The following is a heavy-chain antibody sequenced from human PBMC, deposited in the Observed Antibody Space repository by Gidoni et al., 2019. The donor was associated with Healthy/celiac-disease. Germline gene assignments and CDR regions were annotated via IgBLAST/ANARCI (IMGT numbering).Heavy chain of an antibody. D-gene: IGHD3-9*01. CDR1: GFTFSSSG. J-gene: IGHJ6*02. V-gene: IGHV3-33*01. CDR2: IWYDGSNK. Sequence: QVQLVESGGGVVQPGRSLRLSCAASGFTFSSSGMHWVRQAPGKGLEWVAVIWYDGSNKYYADSVKGRFTISRDNSKNTLYLQMNSLRAEDTAVYYCARGVLRYFDWLSSPDYYYYGMDVWGQGTTVTVSS. CDR3: ARGVLRYFDWLSSPDYYYYGMDV.